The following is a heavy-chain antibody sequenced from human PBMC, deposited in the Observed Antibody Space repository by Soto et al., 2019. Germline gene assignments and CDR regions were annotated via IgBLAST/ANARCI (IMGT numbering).Heavy chain of an antibody. J-gene: IGHJ3*02. V-gene: IGHV3-30*02. Sequence: XGSLRLSCAASGVTFSTYGMHWVRQAPGKGLEWVAVMGNDGITTFYADSVKGRFTISRDNSKNTLFLQMNSLRADDTAVYYCAKEFQWELHAFDIWGQGTMVTVSS. D-gene: IGHD1-26*01. CDR3: AKEFQWELHAFDI. CDR2: MGNDGITT. CDR1: GVTFSTYG.